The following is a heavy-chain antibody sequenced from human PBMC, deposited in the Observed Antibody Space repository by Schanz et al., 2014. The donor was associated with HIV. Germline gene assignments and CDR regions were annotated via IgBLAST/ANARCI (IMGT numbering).Heavy chain of an antibody. V-gene: IGHV3-23*04. CDR2: ISADGSST. CDR3: AKGDPTAADPTDS. J-gene: IGHJ4*02. Sequence: EVQLVESGGGLVKPGGSLRLACAGSRLTFSGYSMNWVRQAPGKGLLPVSHISADGSSTDYADSVKGRFTISKDYSKNTLYLQMNSLRAEDTAIYYCAKGDPTAADPTDSWGQGTLVTVSS. CDR1: RLTFSGYS. D-gene: IGHD2-15*01.